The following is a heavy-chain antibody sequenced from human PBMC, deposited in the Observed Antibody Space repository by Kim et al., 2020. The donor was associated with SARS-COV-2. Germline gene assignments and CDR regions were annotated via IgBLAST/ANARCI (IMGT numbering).Heavy chain of an antibody. Sequence: GGSLRLSCAASGFTFSSYGLHWVRQAPGKGLEWVAVISNDGSNKYYADSVKGRFTISRDNSKNTLYLQMNSLRVEDTAVYYCAKGVRCSSTSCYFYYGMDVWGQGTTVTVSS. V-gene: IGHV3-30*18. D-gene: IGHD2-2*01. CDR2: ISNDGSNK. CDR3: AKGVRCSSTSCYFYYGMDV. CDR1: GFTFSSYG. J-gene: IGHJ6*02.